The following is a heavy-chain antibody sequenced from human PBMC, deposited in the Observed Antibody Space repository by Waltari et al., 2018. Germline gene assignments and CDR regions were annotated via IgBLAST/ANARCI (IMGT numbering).Heavy chain of an antibody. V-gene: IGHV4-34*01. CDR2: INHSGNT. Sequence: QVQLQQWGAGLLKPAETLSLTCAGDGGSFSDYYWSWIRQPPGKGLVWIGEINHSGNTNYNPSLKSRVTISVDTSKNQFSLKLSSATAADTAVYYCARDPTRLRTFDYWGQGTLVTVSS. CDR1: GGSFSDYY. CDR3: ARDPTRLRTFDY. D-gene: IGHD3-16*01. J-gene: IGHJ4*02.